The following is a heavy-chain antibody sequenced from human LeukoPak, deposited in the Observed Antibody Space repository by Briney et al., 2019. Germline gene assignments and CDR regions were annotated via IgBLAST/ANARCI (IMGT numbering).Heavy chain of an antibody. V-gene: IGHV3-23*01. CDR1: GFTFSSYG. CDR2: ISNSDFST. J-gene: IGHJ4*02. Sequence: GGSLRLSCAASGFTFSSYGMIWVRQAPGKGLEWVSTISNSDFSTYYADSVKGRFTISRDNSENTLYLQMNSLRAEDTALYYCAKATGYLLWGQGTLVTVSS. D-gene: IGHD5-18*01. CDR3: AKATGYLL.